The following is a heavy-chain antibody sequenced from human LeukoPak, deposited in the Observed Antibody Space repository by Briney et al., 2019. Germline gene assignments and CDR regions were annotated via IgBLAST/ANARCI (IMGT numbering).Heavy chain of an antibody. D-gene: IGHD4-23*01. CDR1: GYTFTSYA. V-gene: IGHV1-3*01. J-gene: IGHJ4*02. CDR2: INAGNGNT. CDR3: ARLAGGKRYFDY. Sequence: GASVKVSCKASGYTFTSYAMHWVRQAPGQRLEWMGWINAGNGNTKYSQKFQGRVTITRDTSASTAYMELSSLRSEDTAVYYCARLAGGKRYFDYWGQGTLVTVSS.